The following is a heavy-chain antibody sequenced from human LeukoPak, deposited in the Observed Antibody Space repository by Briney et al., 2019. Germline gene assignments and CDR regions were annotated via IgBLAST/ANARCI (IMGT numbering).Heavy chain of an antibody. CDR2: IYYSGST. V-gene: IGHV4-39*01. Sequence: SETLSLTCTVSGGSISSSSYYWGWIRQPPGKGLEWIGSIYYSGSTYYNPSLKSRVTISVDTSKNQFSLKLSSVTAADTAVYYCARHSVAGGCSGYDDYYGMDVWGQGTTVTVSS. CDR3: ARHSVAGGCSGYDDYYGMDV. CDR1: GGSISSSSYY. J-gene: IGHJ6*02. D-gene: IGHD5-12*01.